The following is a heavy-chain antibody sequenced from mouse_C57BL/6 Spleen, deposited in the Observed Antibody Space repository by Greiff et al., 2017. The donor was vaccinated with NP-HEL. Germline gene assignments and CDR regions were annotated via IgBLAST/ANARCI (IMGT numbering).Heavy chain of an antibody. CDR3: ARRVGNYGYAMDY. CDR2: FHPYNDDT. V-gene: IGHV1-47*01. J-gene: IGHJ4*01. CDR1: GYTFTTYP. Sequence: VQLVESGAELVKPGASVKMSCKASGYTFTTYPIEWMKQNHGKSLEWIGNFHPYNDDTKYNEKFKGKATLTVEKSSSTVYLELSRLTSDDSAVYYCARRVGNYGYAMDYWGQGTSVTVSS. D-gene: IGHD2-1*01.